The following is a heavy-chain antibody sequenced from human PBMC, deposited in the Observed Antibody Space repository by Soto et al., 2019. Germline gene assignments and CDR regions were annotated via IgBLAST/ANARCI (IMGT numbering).Heavy chain of an antibody. CDR1: GYTFTAYN. Sequence: ASVKVSCKALGYTFTAYNIHWLRQAPGQGLEWMGWINAGNGNTRSSRKFQGRVIITRDTSATTAYLEVDSLRSEDTAIYYCARVAPSGGSVPRFDPWGQGTLVTVSS. CDR2: INAGNGNT. V-gene: IGHV1-3*01. J-gene: IGHJ5*02. D-gene: IGHD3-10*01. CDR3: ARVAPSGGSVPRFDP.